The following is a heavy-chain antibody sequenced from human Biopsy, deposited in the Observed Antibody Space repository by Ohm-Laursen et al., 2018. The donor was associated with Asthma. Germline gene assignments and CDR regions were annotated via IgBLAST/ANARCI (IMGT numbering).Heavy chain of an antibody. CDR3: ARKAGSCISRTCYSFDF. Sequence: SSVKVSCKSLVGTFNTYVIGWVRQAPGQGLEWMGGINSVFGTTTYPQKFQDRVTITADDSTSTVYMELSSLRSEDTAVYYFARKAGSCISRTCYSFDFWGQGTLVTVSS. CDR2: INSVFGTT. V-gene: IGHV1-69*01. CDR1: VGTFNTYV. D-gene: IGHD2-2*01. J-gene: IGHJ4*02.